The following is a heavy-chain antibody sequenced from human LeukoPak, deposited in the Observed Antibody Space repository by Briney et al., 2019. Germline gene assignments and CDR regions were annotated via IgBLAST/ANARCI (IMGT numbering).Heavy chain of an antibody. Sequence: SETLSLTCTVSGGSISSYYWSWIRQPAGKGLESIGHISTSGSTNYNPSLKSRVTMSVDTSKNQFSLKLSSVTAADTAIYYCARQGIRYGSESYYMRGWFDPWGQGTLVTVSS. V-gene: IGHV4-4*07. CDR3: ARQGIRYGSESYYMRGWFDP. D-gene: IGHD3-10*01. CDR2: ISTSGST. CDR1: GGSISSYY. J-gene: IGHJ5*02.